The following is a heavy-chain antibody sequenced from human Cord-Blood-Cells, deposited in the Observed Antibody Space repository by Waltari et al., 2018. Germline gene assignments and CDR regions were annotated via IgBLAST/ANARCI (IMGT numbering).Heavy chain of an antibody. CDR3: ARDGYYDFWSGYYDY. CDR1: GFTVSSNY. V-gene: IGHV3-66*01. CDR2: FYSGGST. J-gene: IGHJ4*02. D-gene: IGHD3-3*01. Sequence: EVQLVESGGGLVQPGGSLRLSCAASGFTVSSNYMSWVRQAPGKGLGWVSVFYSGGSTYYADSVKGRFTISRDNSKNTLYLQMNSLRAEDTAVYYCARDGYYDFWSGYYDYWGQGTLVTISS.